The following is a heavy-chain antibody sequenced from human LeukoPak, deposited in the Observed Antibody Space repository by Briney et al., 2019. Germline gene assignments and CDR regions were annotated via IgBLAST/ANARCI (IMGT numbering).Heavy chain of an antibody. J-gene: IGHJ4*02. V-gene: IGHV1-2*02. CDR1: GYTLTGYY. D-gene: IGHD6-6*01. CDR3: ARDRIAARPLYYFDY. Sequence: ASVKVSRKASGYTLTGYYMHWVRQAPAQGLEGMGWINPNSGGTIYAQKFQGRVTMTRDTSISTAYMEQSRLRSDDTAVYYCARDRIAARPLYYFDYWGQGTLVTVSS. CDR2: INPNSGGT.